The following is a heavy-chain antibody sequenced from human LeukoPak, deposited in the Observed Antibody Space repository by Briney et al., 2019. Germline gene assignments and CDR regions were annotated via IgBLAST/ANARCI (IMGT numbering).Heavy chain of an antibody. CDR3: ARSGGAYYYYYYYMDV. J-gene: IGHJ6*03. CDR1: GFTFDDYG. V-gene: IGHV3-20*04. D-gene: IGHD3-10*01. Sequence: GGSLRLSCAASGFTFDDYGMRWVRQAPGKGLEWVSGINWNGGSTGYADSVKGRFTISRDNAKNSLYLQMNSLRAEDTALYYCARSGGAYYYYYYYMDVWGKGTTVTVSS. CDR2: INWNGGST.